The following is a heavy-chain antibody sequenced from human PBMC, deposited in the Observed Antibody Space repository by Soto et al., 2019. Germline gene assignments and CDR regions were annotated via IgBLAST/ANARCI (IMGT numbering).Heavy chain of an antibody. CDR3: ARFYGLDYYYYYGMDV. CDR2: IYYSGST. D-gene: IGHD3-10*01. Sequence: SETLSLTCTVSGGSISSGDYYWSWIRQPPGKGLEWIGYIYYSGSTYYNPSLKSRVTISVDASKNQFSLKLSSVTAADTAVYYCARFYGLDYYYYYGMDVWGQGTTVTVSS. V-gene: IGHV4-30-4*01. CDR1: GGSISSGDYY. J-gene: IGHJ6*02.